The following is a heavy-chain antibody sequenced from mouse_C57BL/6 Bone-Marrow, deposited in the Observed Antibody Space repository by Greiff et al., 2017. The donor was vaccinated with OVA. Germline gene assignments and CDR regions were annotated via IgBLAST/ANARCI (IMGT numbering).Heavy chain of an antibody. CDR3: TTYGYGNYEGGD. CDR1: GFNIKDDY. V-gene: IGHV14-4*01. J-gene: IGHJ4*01. D-gene: IGHD2-1*01. Sequence: VQLKQSGAELVRPGASVKLSCTASGFNIKDDYMHWVKQRPEQGLEWIGWIDPENGDTEYASKFQGKATITADTSSNTAYLQLSSLTSEDTAVYYCTTYGYGNYEGGDWGKGTTVTVSS. CDR2: IDPENGDT.